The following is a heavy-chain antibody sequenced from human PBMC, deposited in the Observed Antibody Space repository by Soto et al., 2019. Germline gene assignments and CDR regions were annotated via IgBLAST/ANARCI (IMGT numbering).Heavy chain of an antibody. CDR1: GFSISDHY. V-gene: IGHV3-11*05. J-gene: IGHJ4*02. CDR3: ARSGDNYNVLDY. Sequence: QVQLVESGGGLVKPGGSLRLTCAASGFSISDHYMSWIRQAPGKGLEWVSYSSNSGTFTKYADSVKGRFSISRDNAKHSLYLEINSLRGEDTAIYYCARSGDNYNVLDYWGQGTPVTVSS. CDR2: SSNSGTFT. D-gene: IGHD3-10*02.